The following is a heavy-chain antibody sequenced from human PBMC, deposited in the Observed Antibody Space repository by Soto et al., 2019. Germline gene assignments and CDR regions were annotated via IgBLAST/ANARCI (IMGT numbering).Heavy chain of an antibody. CDR1: GFTFSVYA. CDR3: LSAKDLNFASSRYFDY. J-gene: IGHJ4*02. D-gene: IGHD3-22*01. Sequence: GGSLRLSCAASGFTFSVYAMTWVRQAPGKGLEWVSTISGSSGSTYFADSVKGRFTISRDNSNNTLYLQMNRLRAEDTAVYFCLSAKDLNFASSRYFDYWGPGTLVTVSS. CDR2: ISGSSGST. V-gene: IGHV3-23*01.